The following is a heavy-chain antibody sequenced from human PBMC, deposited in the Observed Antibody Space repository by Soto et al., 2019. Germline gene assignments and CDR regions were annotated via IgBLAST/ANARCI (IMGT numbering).Heavy chain of an antibody. CDR1: GGTFSSYA. J-gene: IGHJ3*02. Sequence: SVQVACKASGGTFSSYAISWVRQAHGQGLEWMGGIIPIFGTANYAQKFQGRVTITADESTSTAYMELSSLRSEDTAVYYCARDPLEGGYYDSSGYIPYDAFDIWGQGTMVTVSS. CDR2: IIPIFGTA. D-gene: IGHD3-22*01. V-gene: IGHV1-69*13. CDR3: ARDPLEGGYYDSSGYIPYDAFDI.